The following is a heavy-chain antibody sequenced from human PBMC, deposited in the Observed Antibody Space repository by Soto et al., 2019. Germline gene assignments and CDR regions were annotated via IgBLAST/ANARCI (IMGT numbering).Heavy chain of an antibody. CDR3: ARDSHCSSTSCYTAGYYYYGMDV. Sequence: SETLSLTCTVSGGSISSYYWSWIRQPPGKGLEWIGYIYYSGSTNYNPSLKSRVTISVDTSKNQFSLKLSSVTAADTAVYYCARDSHCSSTSCYTAGYYYYGMDVWGQGTTVTVSS. D-gene: IGHD2-2*02. V-gene: IGHV4-59*01. J-gene: IGHJ6*02. CDR2: IYYSGST. CDR1: GGSISSYY.